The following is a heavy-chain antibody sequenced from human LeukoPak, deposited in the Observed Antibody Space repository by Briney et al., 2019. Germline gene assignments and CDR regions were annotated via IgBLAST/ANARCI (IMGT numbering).Heavy chain of an antibody. J-gene: IGHJ6*04. CDR3: ARNRFGGVIDYGMDV. CDR1: GYTFTGYY. V-gene: IGHV1-2*04. Sequence: ASVKVSCEASGYTFTGYYMHWVRQAPGQGLEWMGWINPNSGGTNYAQKFQGWVTMTRDTSISTAYMELSRLRSDDTAVYYCARNRFGGVIDYGMDVWGEGTTVTVSS. D-gene: IGHD3-16*02. CDR2: INPNSGGT.